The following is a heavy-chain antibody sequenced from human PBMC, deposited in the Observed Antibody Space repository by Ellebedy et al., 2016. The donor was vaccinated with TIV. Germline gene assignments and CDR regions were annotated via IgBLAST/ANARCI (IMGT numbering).Heavy chain of an antibody. CDR1: GFSLSTSGMC. D-gene: IGHD5-18*01. CDR2: IDWDDDK. CDR3: ARTRGYSYGLGYYYGMDV. Sequence: SGPTLVKPTQTLTLTCTFSGFSLSTSGMCVSWIRQPPGKALEWLARIDWDDDKYYSTSLKTRLTISKDTSKNQVVLTMTNMDPVDTATYYCARTRGYSYGLGYYYGMDVWGQGTTVTVSS. J-gene: IGHJ6*02. V-gene: IGHV2-70*11.